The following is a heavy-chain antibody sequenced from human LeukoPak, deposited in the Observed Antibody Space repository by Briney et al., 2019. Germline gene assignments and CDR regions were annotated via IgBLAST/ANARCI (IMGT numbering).Heavy chain of an antibody. J-gene: IGHJ5*02. Sequence: PGGSLRLSCAASGFTFSLYAMSWVRQAPGKGLEWVSGISGSGSNTYYAESVKGRFTISRDNSKNTLYLRMKSLRGEDTAIYFCAKESTVTPGNVNWFDPWGQGTLVTVSS. CDR2: ISGSGSNT. CDR1: GFTFSLYA. D-gene: IGHD4-17*01. V-gene: IGHV3-23*01. CDR3: AKESTVTPGNVNWFDP.